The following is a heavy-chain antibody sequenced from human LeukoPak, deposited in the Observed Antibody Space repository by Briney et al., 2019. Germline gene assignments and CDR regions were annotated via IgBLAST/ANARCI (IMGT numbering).Heavy chain of an antibody. CDR1: GFTFSSYG. CDR3: AKGKWRLGELSLVDY. J-gene: IGHJ4*02. D-gene: IGHD3-16*02. Sequence: PGGSLRLSCAASGFTFSSYGMHWVRQAPGKGLEWVAVISYDGSNKYYADSVKGRFTISRDNSKNTLYLQMNSLRAEDTAVYYCAKGKWRLGELSLVDYWGQGTLVTVSS. CDR2: ISYDGSNK. V-gene: IGHV3-30*18.